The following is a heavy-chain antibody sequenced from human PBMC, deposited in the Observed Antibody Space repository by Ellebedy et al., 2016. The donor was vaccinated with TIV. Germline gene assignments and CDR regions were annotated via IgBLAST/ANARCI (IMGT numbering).Heavy chain of an antibody. CDR3: ARGRTSTVTSPMYFDY. CDR1: GGSFSGYY. V-gene: IGHV4-34*01. Sequence: SETLSLXXAVYGGSFSGYYWSWIRQSPGQGLEWIGEINDSGHTNYNASLKSRVTMSVDTSKSQFSLTLTSVTAADTALYFCARGRTSTVTSPMYFDYWGQGSLVTVSS. CDR2: INDSGHT. D-gene: IGHD4-17*01. J-gene: IGHJ4*02.